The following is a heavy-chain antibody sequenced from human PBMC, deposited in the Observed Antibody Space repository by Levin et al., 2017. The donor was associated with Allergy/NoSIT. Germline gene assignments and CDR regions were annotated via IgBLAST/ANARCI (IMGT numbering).Heavy chain of an antibody. V-gene: IGHV3-53*01. Sequence: GGSLRLSCAASGFTVSRNYMSWVRQAPGKGLEWVSVIYIGGSTYYADSVKGRFTISRDNSKNTLYLQMNSLRAEDTAVYYCVRGGSMVTSDYWGQGTLVTVSS. D-gene: IGHD4/OR15-4a*01. J-gene: IGHJ4*02. CDR1: GFTVSRNY. CDR2: IYIGGST. CDR3: VRGGSMVTSDY.